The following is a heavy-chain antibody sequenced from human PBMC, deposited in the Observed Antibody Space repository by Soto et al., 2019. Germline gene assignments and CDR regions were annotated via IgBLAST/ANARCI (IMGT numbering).Heavy chain of an antibody. CDR3: AREENIVATTVPYFDY. Sequence: QVQLVQSGAAVKKPGSSVKVSCKASGGTFSSYAISWVRQAPGHGLEWMGGIIPIFGTANYAQKFQGKVTSTADESTSTAYMELSSLRAEDTAVYYCAREENIVATTVPYFDYWGQGTLVTVSS. D-gene: IGHD5-12*01. CDR2: IIPIFGTA. CDR1: GGTFSSYA. J-gene: IGHJ4*02. V-gene: IGHV1-69*01.